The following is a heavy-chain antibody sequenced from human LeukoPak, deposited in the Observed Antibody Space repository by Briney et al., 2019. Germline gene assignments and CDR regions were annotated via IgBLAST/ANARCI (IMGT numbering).Heavy chain of an antibody. D-gene: IGHD3-10*01. CDR1: GFTFNDYA. CDR2: ISWNSGNI. J-gene: IGHJ4*02. Sequence: PGRSLRLSCAASGFTFNDYAMHWVRQAPGKGLEWVSGISWNSGNIGYADSVKGRFTISRDNGKNSLYLQMNSLRVEDTAVYYCAKLAKYFYGSETFYFFEHWGQGTPVTASS. CDR3: AKLAKYFYGSETFYFFEH. V-gene: IGHV3-9*01.